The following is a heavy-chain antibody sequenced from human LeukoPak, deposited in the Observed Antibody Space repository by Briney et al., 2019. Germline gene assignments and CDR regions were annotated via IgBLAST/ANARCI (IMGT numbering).Heavy chain of an antibody. Sequence: GGSLRLSCAASGFTFGNYWMSWVRQAPGKGREWVANIKQDGSDKYYVDSVTGRFTISRDNAKNSLYLQMNSLRAEDTAVYYCARWATSFDLWGQGTLVTVSS. D-gene: IGHD6-6*01. J-gene: IGHJ4*02. CDR1: GFTFGNYW. CDR2: IKQDGSDK. CDR3: ARWATSFDL. V-gene: IGHV3-7*01.